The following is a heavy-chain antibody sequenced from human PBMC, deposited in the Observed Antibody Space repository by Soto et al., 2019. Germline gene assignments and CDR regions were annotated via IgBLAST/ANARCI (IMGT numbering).Heavy chain of an antibody. J-gene: IGHJ5*02. CDR2: IYWDDDK. CDR1: GFSLTTRGVG. CDR3: AHIPNYYQYDWFDP. Sequence: QITLKESGPTLVKPTQTLTLTCTFSGFSLTTRGVGVGWIRQPPGKALECLALIYWDDDKRYSPSLQSRLSLHKHTSKTQVVLTMTHVDPVDTAPYYCAHIPNYYQYDWFDPWGQGTLVSVSS. V-gene: IGHV2-5*02. D-gene: IGHD3-16*01.